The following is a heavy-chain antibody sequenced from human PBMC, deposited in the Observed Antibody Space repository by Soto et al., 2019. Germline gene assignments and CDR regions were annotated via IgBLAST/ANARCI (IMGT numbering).Heavy chain of an antibody. V-gene: IGHV1-18*01. J-gene: IGHJ4*02. CDR3: ARDVLLWFGESYLGAPFDY. Sequence: QVQLVQSGAEVKKPGASVKVSCKASGYTFTSYGISWVRQAPGQGLEWMGWISAYNGNTNYAQKLQGRVTMTTDTSTSTAYMELRSLRSDDTAVYYCARDVLLWFGESYLGAPFDYWGQGTLVTVSS. CDR2: ISAYNGNT. CDR1: GYTFTSYG. D-gene: IGHD3-10*01.